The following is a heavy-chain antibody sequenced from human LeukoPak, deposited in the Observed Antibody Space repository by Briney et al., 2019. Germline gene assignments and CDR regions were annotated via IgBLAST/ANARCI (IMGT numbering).Heavy chain of an antibody. J-gene: IGHJ4*02. D-gene: IGHD3-9*01. CDR3: AGTHRNHDIFSGYFDY. CDR2: LSNDATNK. Sequence: GRSLRLSCIASGFTFSSYAMHWFRQAPGKGLEWVAVLSNDATNKYFADSVTGRFTISRDNSKNTLYLQMNSLRVEDTAVYYCAGTHRNHDIFSGYFDYWGQGALDTVSS. V-gene: IGHV3-30*04. CDR1: GFTFSSYA.